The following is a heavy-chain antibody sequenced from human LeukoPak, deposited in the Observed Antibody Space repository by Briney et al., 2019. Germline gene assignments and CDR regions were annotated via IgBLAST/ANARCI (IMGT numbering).Heavy chain of an antibody. Sequence: SVKVSCKASGYTFTSCGISWVRQAPGQGLEWMGRIIPILGIANYAQKFQGRVTITADKSTSTAYMELSSLRSEDTAVYYCATRPPYYRDWGQGTLVTVSS. CDR2: IIPILGIA. D-gene: IGHD3-10*01. J-gene: IGHJ1*01. V-gene: IGHV1-69*04. CDR1: GYTFTSCG. CDR3: ATRPPYYRD.